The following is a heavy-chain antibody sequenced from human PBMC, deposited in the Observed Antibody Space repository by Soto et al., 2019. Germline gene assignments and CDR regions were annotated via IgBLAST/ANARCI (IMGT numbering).Heavy chain of an antibody. CDR1: GGSISSYY. CDR2: IYYSGST. Sequence: SVTLPLTCTVSGGSISSYYWSWIRQPPGKGLEWIGYIYYSGSTNYNPSLKSRVTISVDTSKNQFSLKLSSVTAADTAVYYCARDDSSGWYRGFDYWGQGTLVTVSS. V-gene: IGHV4-59*01. D-gene: IGHD6-19*01. J-gene: IGHJ4*02. CDR3: ARDDSSGWYRGFDY.